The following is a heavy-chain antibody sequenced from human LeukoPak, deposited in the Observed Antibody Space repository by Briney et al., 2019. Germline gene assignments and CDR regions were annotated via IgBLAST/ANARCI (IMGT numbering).Heavy chain of an antibody. CDR3: ARHVARITGTTRWFDP. Sequence: PSETLSLTCTVSGGSISSSSYYWGWIRQPPGKGLEWIGSIYYSGSTYYNPSLKSRVTISVDTSKNQFSLKLSSVTAAGTAVYYCARHVARITGTTRWFDPWGQGTLVTVSS. D-gene: IGHD1-7*01. CDR1: GGSISSSSYY. J-gene: IGHJ5*02. V-gene: IGHV4-39*01. CDR2: IYYSGST.